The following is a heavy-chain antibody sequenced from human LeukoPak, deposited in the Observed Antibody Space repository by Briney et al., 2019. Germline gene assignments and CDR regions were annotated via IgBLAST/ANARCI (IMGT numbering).Heavy chain of an antibody. Sequence: PGGSLRLSCAASGFTFSTYAMHWVRQAPGKGLEYVSAISSSGGRTYYANSVKDRFTISRDNSKNTLYLQMNSLRAEDTAVYYCAKRGYYDSSGYYAPFDYWGQGTLVTVSS. CDR3: AKRGYYDSSGYYAPFDY. J-gene: IGHJ4*02. D-gene: IGHD3-22*01. V-gene: IGHV3-64*01. CDR2: ISSSGGRT. CDR1: GFTFSTYA.